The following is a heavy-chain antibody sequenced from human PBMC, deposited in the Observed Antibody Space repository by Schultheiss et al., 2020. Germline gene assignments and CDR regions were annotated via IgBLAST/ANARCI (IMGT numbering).Heavy chain of an antibody. V-gene: IGHV4-39*01. J-gene: IGHJ4*02. CDR2: IYYSGST. Sequence: SETLSLTCTVSGGSISSSSYYWGWIRQPPGKGLEWIGSIYYSGSTYYNPSLKSRVTISVDTSKNQFSLKLSSVTAADTAVYYCASDDYGDRYFDYWGQGTLVTVSS. CDR3: ASDDYGDRYFDY. CDR1: GGSISSSSYY. D-gene: IGHD4-17*01.